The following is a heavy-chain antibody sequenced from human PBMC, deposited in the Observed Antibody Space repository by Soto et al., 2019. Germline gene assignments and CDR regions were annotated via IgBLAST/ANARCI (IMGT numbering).Heavy chain of an antibody. J-gene: IGHJ6*02. D-gene: IGHD5-12*01. Sequence: QVQLVQSGAEVKKPGASVKVSCKASGYTFTSYGISWVRQAPGQGLEWMGWISAYNGNTNYAQRLQGRVTMTTDTYTSTLYMELRSLRSDDTAGYYCARDVRGHYYYYGMDVWGQGTTVTVSS. V-gene: IGHV1-18*01. CDR2: ISAYNGNT. CDR1: GYTFTSYG. CDR3: ARDVRGHYYYYGMDV.